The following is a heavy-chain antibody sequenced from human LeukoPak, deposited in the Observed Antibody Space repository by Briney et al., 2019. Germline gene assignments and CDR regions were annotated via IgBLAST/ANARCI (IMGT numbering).Heavy chain of an antibody. J-gene: IGHJ5*02. CDR1: GGSCSGDY. CDR3: ARGRITGYSSSWSFDP. V-gene: IGHV4-34*01. Sequence: MASPTLAITDPDNGGSCSGDYWGWIRQPQGKGLEWIGEINRGSTNYNPSLKSRVTISVDTSKNQFSLKLSSVTAADTAVYYRARGRITGYSSSWSFDPWGQGTLVTVSS. CDR2: INRGST. D-gene: IGHD6-13*01.